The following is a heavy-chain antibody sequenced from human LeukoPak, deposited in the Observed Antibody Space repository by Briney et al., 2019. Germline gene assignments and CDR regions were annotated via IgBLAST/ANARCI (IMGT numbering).Heavy chain of an antibody. CDR3: ARGLRTAMVIVY. D-gene: IGHD5-18*01. Sequence: GGFLRLSCAASGFTVSSNYMSWVRQAPGKGLEWVSVIYSGGSTYYADSVKGRFTISRDNSKNTLYLQMNSLRAEDTAVYYCARGLRTAMVIVYWGQGTLVTVSS. CDR1: GFTVSSNY. CDR2: IYSGGST. V-gene: IGHV3-53*01. J-gene: IGHJ4*02.